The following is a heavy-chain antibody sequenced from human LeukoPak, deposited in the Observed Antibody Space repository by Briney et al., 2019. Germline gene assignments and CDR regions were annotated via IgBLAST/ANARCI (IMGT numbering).Heavy chain of an antibody. CDR1: GFTFSTYA. CDR3: ARSSSWRRYFDY. D-gene: IGHD6-13*01. Sequence: GGSLRLSCAASGFTFSTYAMTWVRQAPGKGLEWVSLISGSGGATYYADSVKGRFTISRDNARNTLYLQMNSLRAEDTAVYYCARSSSWRRYFDYWGQGTLVTVSS. J-gene: IGHJ4*02. CDR2: ISGSGGAT. V-gene: IGHV3-23*01.